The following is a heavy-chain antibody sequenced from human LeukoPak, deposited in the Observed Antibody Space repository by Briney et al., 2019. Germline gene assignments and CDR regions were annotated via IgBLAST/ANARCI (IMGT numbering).Heavy chain of an antibody. V-gene: IGHV4-38-2*02. D-gene: IGHD5-12*01. Sequence: SETLSLTCAVSGYSISSGYYWCWIRQPPGKGLEWIGSIYHSGSTYYNPSLKSRVTISVDTSKNQFSLKLSSVTAADTDVYYCARESSGYDYGTYYYYGMDVWGKGTTVTVSS. CDR1: GYSISSGYY. CDR2: IYHSGST. CDR3: ARESSGYDYGTYYYYGMDV. J-gene: IGHJ6*04.